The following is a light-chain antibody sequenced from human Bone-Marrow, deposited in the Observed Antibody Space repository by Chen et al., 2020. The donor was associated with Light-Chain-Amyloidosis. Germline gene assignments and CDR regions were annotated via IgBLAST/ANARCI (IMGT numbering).Light chain of an antibody. Sequence: SYALTQPSSVSVAPGQTATIAWGGNNIGSTSVHWYQQTPGQAPLLVVYDDSDRPSGIPERLAGSNSGNTATQTIRRVEAGDEADYYCQVWDRSRDRPVFGGGTKLTGL. V-gene: IGLV3-21*02. CDR1: NIGSTS. CDR2: DDS. CDR3: QVWDRSRDRPV. J-gene: IGLJ3*02.